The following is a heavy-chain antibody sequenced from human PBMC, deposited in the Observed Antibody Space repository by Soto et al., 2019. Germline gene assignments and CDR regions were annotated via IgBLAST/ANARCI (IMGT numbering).Heavy chain of an antibody. D-gene: IGHD4-17*01. CDR1: GYTFTGYY. J-gene: IGHJ5*02. CDR2: IIPIIGAA. Sequence: GASVKVSCKASGYTFTGYYMHWVRQAPGQGLEWMGGIIPIIGAANYAQKFQGRVTITADESTSTAYMELSSLRSEDTAVYYCARLSPATVVTQAWGQGTLVTVSS. CDR3: ARLSPATVVTQA. V-gene: IGHV1-69*13.